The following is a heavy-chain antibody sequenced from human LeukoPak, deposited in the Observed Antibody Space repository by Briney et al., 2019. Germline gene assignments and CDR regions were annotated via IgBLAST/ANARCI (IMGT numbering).Heavy chain of an antibody. Sequence: SETLSLTCTVPGGSISSYYWSWIRQPPGKGLEWIGYIYYSGSTNYNPSLKSRVTISVDTSKNQFSLKLSSVTAADTAVYYCARMIVVVITSYFDYWGQGTLVTVSS. D-gene: IGHD3-22*01. CDR1: GGSISSYY. V-gene: IGHV4-59*12. CDR2: IYYSGST. J-gene: IGHJ4*02. CDR3: ARMIVVVITSYFDY.